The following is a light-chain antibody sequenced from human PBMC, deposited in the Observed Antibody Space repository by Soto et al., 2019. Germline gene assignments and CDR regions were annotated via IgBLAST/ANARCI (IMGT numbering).Light chain of an antibody. CDR3: HKYVSWK. CDR2: GAS. CDR1: QSFNSIY. V-gene: IGKV3-20*01. Sequence: EIVLTQSPGTLSLSPGERATLSCRASQSFNSIYLAWYQQKPGQAPRLLIYGASSRATGIPDRFSGSGSGTDFTLTISRLEHEDFGVYYCHKYVSWKFGQGTKVDIK. J-gene: IGKJ1*01.